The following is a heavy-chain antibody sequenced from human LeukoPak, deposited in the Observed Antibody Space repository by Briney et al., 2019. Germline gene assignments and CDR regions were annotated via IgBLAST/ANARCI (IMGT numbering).Heavy chain of an antibody. Sequence: ASVKVSCKASGGTFSSYAISWVRQAPGQGLEWMGGIIPIFGTANYAQKFQGRVTITADESTSTAYMELSSLRSEDTAVYYCARAPRGFTQWLPYYYSTWTSGAKGPRSPSP. V-gene: IGHV1-69*01. J-gene: IGHJ6*03. D-gene: IGHD5-24*01. CDR3: ARAPRGFTQWLPYYYSTWTS. CDR1: GGTFSSYA. CDR2: IIPIFGTA.